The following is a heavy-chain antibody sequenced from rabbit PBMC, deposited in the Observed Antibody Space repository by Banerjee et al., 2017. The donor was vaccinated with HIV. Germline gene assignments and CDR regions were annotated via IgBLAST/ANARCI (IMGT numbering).Heavy chain of an antibody. CDR1: GFSFSAGYY. CDR2: SYAGSSGNT. V-gene: IGHV1S45*01. J-gene: IGHJ6*01. D-gene: IGHD8-1*01. CDR3: ARDTGSSFSSYGMDL. Sequence: QEQLVESGGGLVKPGASLTLTCKASGFSFSAGYYVSWVRQAPGKGLEWIACSYAGSSGNTYSAIWAKGRFTCSKTSSTTVTLQMTSLTVADTATYFCARDTGSSFSSYGMDLWGPGTLVTVS.